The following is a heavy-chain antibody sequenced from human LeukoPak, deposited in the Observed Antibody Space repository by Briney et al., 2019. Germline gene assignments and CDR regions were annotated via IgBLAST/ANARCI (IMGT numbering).Heavy chain of an antibody. CDR2: IWYDGSNK. J-gene: IGHJ6*02. Sequence: GGSLRLSCAASGFTFSSYGMHWVRQAPGKGLEWVAVIWYDGSNKYYADSAKGRFTISRDNSKNTLYLQMNSLRAEDTAVYYCARAFRHCSSTSCYNPHYYYYGMDVWGQGTTVTVSS. CDR1: GFTFSSYG. D-gene: IGHD2-2*02. CDR3: ARAFRHCSSTSCYNPHYYYYGMDV. V-gene: IGHV3-33*01.